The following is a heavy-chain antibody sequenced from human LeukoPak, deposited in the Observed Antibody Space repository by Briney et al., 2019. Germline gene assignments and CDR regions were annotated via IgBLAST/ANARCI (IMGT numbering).Heavy chain of an antibody. CDR2: IYHSGST. Sequence: SETLSLTCAVSGGSISSSNWWSWVRQPPGKGLEWIGEIYHSGSTNYNPSLKSRVTISVDKSKNQFSLKLSSVTAADTAVYYCARAGTLSSYYYMDVWGKGTTVTVSS. V-gene: IGHV4-4*02. CDR3: ARAGTLSSYYYMDV. D-gene: IGHD1-1*01. CDR1: GGSISSSNW. J-gene: IGHJ6*03.